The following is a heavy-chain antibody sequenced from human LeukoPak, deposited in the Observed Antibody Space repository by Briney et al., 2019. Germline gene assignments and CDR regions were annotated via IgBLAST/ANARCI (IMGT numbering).Heavy chain of an antibody. CDR1: GFTFSSYE. Sequence: GGSLRLSCTASGFTFSSYEMNWVRQAPGKGLEWISYISKSGGPIYYADSVQGRFTISRENAKNSLYLQMNSLRAEDTAIYYCARVARDYYLWSDPIETFYFDSWGQGTLVTVSS. V-gene: IGHV3-48*03. CDR2: ISKSGGPI. J-gene: IGHJ4*02. CDR3: ARVARDYYLWSDPIETFYFDS. D-gene: IGHD3-3*01.